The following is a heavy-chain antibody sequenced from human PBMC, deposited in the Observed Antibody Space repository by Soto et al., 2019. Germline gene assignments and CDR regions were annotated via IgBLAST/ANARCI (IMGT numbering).Heavy chain of an antibody. D-gene: IGHD6-6*01. J-gene: IGHJ5*02. V-gene: IGHV4-59*12. Sequence: SETLSLTCTVSGGSISSYYWSWIRQPPGKGLEWIGYIYYSGRTNYNPSLKSRVTISVDTSKNQFSLKLSSVTAADTAVYYCARDRYSSSSGPWFDPWGQGTLVTVSS. CDR3: ARDRYSSSSGPWFDP. CDR2: IYYSGRT. CDR1: GGSISSYY.